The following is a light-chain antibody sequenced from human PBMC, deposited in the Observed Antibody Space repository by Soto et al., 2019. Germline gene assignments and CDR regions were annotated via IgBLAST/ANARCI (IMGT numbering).Light chain of an antibody. J-gene: IGKJ4*01. CDR3: MQALQTPLT. V-gene: IGKV2-28*01. CDR1: QSLYSNGNNY. CDR2: LGS. Sequence: DIVMTQSPLSLPVTPGEPASISCRSSQSLYSNGNNYLDWFLQKPGQAPQVLIYLGSHRASGVPDKFSGSGSGTDFTLNISTVEAEDVGIYYCMQALQTPLTFGGGTKVEI.